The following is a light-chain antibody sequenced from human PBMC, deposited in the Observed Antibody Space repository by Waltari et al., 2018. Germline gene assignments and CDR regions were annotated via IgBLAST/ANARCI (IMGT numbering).Light chain of an antibody. J-gene: IGLJ3*02. CDR2: RNN. CDR3: AAWDDTVSGVV. V-gene: IGLV1-47*01. CDR1: DSNIGGNY. Sequence: QSVLTQSPSTSGAPGQTVTISCSGSDSNIGGNYVFWYQQLPGTAPRLLIYRNNQRPSGVPDRIAGSKSGTPARLAISGLRSEDEADYYCAAWDDTVSGVVFGGGTKVTVL.